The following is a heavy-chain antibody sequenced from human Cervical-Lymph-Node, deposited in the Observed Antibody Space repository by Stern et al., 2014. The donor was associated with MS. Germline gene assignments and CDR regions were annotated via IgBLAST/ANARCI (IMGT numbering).Heavy chain of an antibody. Sequence: EVQLVESGGGLVQPGGSLRLSCAASGFTFSYYWMSWVRQAPGKGLEWVANIKQDGSEKCYVDSVKGRFTISRANAPNSLYLQMNSLRAEDTAIYYCARAGSVLPFDYWGQGTLVTVSS. D-gene: IGHD2/OR15-2a*01. CDR1: GFTFSYYW. J-gene: IGHJ4*02. CDR2: IKQDGSEK. V-gene: IGHV3-7*01. CDR3: ARAGSVLPFDY.